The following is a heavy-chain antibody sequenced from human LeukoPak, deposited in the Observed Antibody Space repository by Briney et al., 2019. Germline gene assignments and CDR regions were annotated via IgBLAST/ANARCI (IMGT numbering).Heavy chain of an antibody. CDR1: GYTFTGYY. CDR2: INPNSGGT. Sequence: GASVTVSCKASGYTFTGYYMHWVRQAPGQGLEWMGWINPNSGGTNYAQKFQGRVTMTRDTSISTAYMELSRLRSDDTAVYYCAISKNLLYYYYMDVWGKGTTVTVSS. J-gene: IGHJ6*03. V-gene: IGHV1-2*02. CDR3: AISKNLLYYYYMDV.